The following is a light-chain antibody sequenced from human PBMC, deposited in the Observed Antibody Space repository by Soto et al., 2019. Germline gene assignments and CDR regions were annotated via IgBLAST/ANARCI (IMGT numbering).Light chain of an antibody. CDR3: TSYTRISNRG. V-gene: IGLV2-14*01. CDR1: SSDVGSYNY. Sequence: QSALTQPASVSGSPGQSITISCTGTSSDVGSYNYVSWYQQHPGKAPKLMIYEVRNRPSGVSNRFSGSKPGNTASLTISGLQAEDEAIYYCTSYTRISNRGFGGGTKLTVL. CDR2: EVR. J-gene: IGLJ3*02.